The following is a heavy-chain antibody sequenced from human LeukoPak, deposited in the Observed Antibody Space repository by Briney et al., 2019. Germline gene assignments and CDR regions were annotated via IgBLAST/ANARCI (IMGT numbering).Heavy chain of an antibody. CDR2: IYHSGST. D-gene: IGHD6-19*01. CDR3: ARCIAVADSYYMDV. Sequence: SETLSLTCAVSGYSISSGYYWGWIRQPPGKGLAWIGSIYHSGSTYYNPSLKSRVTISVDTSKNQFSLKLSSVTAADTAVYYCARCIAVADSYYMDVWGKGTTVTVSS. V-gene: IGHV4-38-2*01. J-gene: IGHJ6*03. CDR1: GYSISSGYY.